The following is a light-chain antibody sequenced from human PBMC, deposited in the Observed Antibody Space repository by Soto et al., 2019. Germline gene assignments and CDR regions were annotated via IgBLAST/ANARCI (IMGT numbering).Light chain of an antibody. CDR1: QSVSSY. J-gene: IGKJ2*01. CDR3: QQRSNWPPLYT. Sequence: EIVLTQSPATLSLSPGERATLSCRASQSVSSYLAWYQQKPGQAPRLLIYDASNRATGIPARFSGSGSGTDFPLPIRSLEPEDFAVYYCQQRSNWPPLYTFGQGTKLEIK. V-gene: IGKV3-11*01. CDR2: DAS.